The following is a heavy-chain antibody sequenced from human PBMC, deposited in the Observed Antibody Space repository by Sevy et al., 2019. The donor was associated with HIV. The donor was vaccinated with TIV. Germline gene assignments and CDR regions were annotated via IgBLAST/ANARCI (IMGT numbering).Heavy chain of an antibody. CDR2: IYSGGST. J-gene: IGHJ6*02. CDR3: ARSSGGGGEWLLPNYYYYYGMDV. Sequence: GGSLRLSCAASGFTVSSNYMSWVRQAPGKGLEWVSVIYSGGSTYYADSVKGRFTISRDNPKNTLYLQMNSLRAEDTAVYYCARSSGGGGEWLLPNYYYYYGMDVWGQGTTVTVSS. V-gene: IGHV3-66*01. CDR1: GFTVSSNY. D-gene: IGHD3-10*01.